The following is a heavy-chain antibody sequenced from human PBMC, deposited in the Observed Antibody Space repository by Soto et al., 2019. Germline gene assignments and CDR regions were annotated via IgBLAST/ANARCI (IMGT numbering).Heavy chain of an antibody. J-gene: IGHJ4*02. D-gene: IGHD6-13*01. Sequence: SDTLSLTCAVYGGSFSGYYWSWIRQPPGKGLEWIGEINHSGSTNYNPSLKSRVTISVDTSKNQFSLKLSSVTAADTAVYYCAKSTTPAAGTFDYWGQGTLVTVSS. CDR3: AKSTTPAAGTFDY. CDR2: INHSGST. V-gene: IGHV4-34*01. CDR1: GGSFSGYY.